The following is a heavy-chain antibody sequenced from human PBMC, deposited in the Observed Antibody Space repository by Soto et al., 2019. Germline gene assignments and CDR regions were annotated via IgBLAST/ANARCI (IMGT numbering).Heavy chain of an antibody. CDR3: AGSDYDSSWWVDP. J-gene: IGHJ5*02. CDR1: GGSISSSSYY. D-gene: IGHD3-22*01. Sequence: PSETLSLTCTVSGGSISSSSYYFFCIRQPPGKGLEWIGSIYYSGSTYYNPSLKSRVTISVDTSKNQFSLKLSSVTAADTAVYYCAGSDYDSSWWVDPWGQGTLVTVSS. CDR2: IYYSGST. V-gene: IGHV4-39*01.